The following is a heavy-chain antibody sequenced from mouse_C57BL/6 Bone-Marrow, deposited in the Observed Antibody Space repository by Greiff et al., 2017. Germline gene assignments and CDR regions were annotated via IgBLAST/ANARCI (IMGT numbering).Heavy chain of an antibody. D-gene: IGHD1-1*01. CDR2: ISYDGSN. Sequence: EVQLQESGPGLVKPSQSLSLTCSVTGYSITSGYYWNWIRQFPGNKLEWMGYISYDGSNNYNPSLKNRISITRDTSKNQFFLKLNSVTTEDTATYYCARGGHYYGTPDWYFDVWGTGTTVTVSS. J-gene: IGHJ1*03. V-gene: IGHV3-6*01. CDR1: GYSITSGYY. CDR3: ARGGHYYGTPDWYFDV.